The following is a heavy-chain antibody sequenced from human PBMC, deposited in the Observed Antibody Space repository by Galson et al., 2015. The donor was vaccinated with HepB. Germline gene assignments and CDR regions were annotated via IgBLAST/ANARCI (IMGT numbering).Heavy chain of an antibody. V-gene: IGHV3-30-3*01. Sequence: SLRLSCAASGFTFSSYAMHWVRQAPGKGLEWVAVISYDGSNKYYADSVKGRFTISRDNSKNTLYLQMNSLRAEDTAVYYCARDNPEQQLAYGGFDYWGQGTLVTVSS. CDR3: ARDNPEQQLAYGGFDY. CDR2: ISYDGSNK. J-gene: IGHJ4*02. D-gene: IGHD6-13*01. CDR1: GFTFSSYA.